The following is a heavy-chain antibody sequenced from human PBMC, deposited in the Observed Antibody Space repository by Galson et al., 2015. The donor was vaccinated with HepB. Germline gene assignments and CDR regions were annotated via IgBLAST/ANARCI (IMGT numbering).Heavy chain of an antibody. Sequence: SETLSLTCTVSGGSISSSSYYWGWIRQPPGKGLEWIGSIYYSGSTYYNPSLKSRVTISVDTSKNQFSLKLSSVTAADTAVYYCARGIDYGDYDDAFDIWGQGTMVTVSS. CDR2: IYYSGST. D-gene: IGHD4-17*01. V-gene: IGHV4-39*01. J-gene: IGHJ3*02. CDR1: GGSISSSSYY. CDR3: ARGIDYGDYDDAFDI.